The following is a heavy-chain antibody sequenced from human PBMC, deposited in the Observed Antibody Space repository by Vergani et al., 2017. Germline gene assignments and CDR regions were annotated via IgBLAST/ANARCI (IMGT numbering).Heavy chain of an antibody. CDR2: IWYDGSNK. CDR1: GFTFSCYG. CDR3: AGALYSNDGWFDP. V-gene: IGHV3-33*01. J-gene: IGHJ5*02. Sequence: QVPLVESGGGVVQPGRSLRLSCAASGFTFSCYGMHWVRQAPGKGLEWVAVIWYDGSNKYYADSVKGRFTISRDNSKNTLYLQMNSLRAGDTAVYFCAGALYSNDGWFDPWSEGTLVTVYS. D-gene: IGHD4-11*01.